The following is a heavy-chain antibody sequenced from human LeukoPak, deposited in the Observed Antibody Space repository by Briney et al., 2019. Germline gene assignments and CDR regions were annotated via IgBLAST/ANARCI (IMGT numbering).Heavy chain of an antibody. J-gene: IGHJ3*02. CDR3: ARGKIGYDHDAFDI. V-gene: IGHV4-39*07. CDR2: IYYSGST. Sequence: SETLSLTCTVSGGSISSSSYYWGWIRQPPGKGLEWIGSIYYSGSTYYNPSLKSRVTISVDTSKNQFSLKLSSVTAADTAVYYCARGKIGYDHDAFDIWGQGTMVTVSS. D-gene: IGHD5-12*01. CDR1: GGSISSSSYY.